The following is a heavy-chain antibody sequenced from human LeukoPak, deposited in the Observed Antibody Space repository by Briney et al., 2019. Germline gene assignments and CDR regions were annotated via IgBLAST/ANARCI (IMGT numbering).Heavy chain of an antibody. CDR2: IDNGGSYT. Sequence: GGSLRLSCAASGFIFSSKWIHWVRQAPGKGLEWVSRIDNGGSYTSYADSVKGRITISRDNAKNTLYLQMNSLRAEDTAVYYCARDLPISDSSGYYLDYWGQGTVVTVSS. CDR1: GFIFSSKW. J-gene: IGHJ4*02. CDR3: ARDLPISDSSGYYLDY. V-gene: IGHV3-74*01. D-gene: IGHD3-22*01.